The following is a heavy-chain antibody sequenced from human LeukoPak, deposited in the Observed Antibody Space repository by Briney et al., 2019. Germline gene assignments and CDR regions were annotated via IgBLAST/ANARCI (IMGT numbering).Heavy chain of an antibody. CDR3: ARDERWIQFNY. D-gene: IGHD5-18*01. CDR1: GSTFSNYG. V-gene: IGHV3-23*01. CDR2: IVGRGVTT. Sequence: GGTLRLSCVASGSTFSNYGMNWVRQAPGKGLEGVSGIVGRGVTTYYADSVKGRFTISRDNSKNTLYLHMNGLRVEDTAIYYCARDERWIQFNYWGQGTLVTVSS. J-gene: IGHJ4*02.